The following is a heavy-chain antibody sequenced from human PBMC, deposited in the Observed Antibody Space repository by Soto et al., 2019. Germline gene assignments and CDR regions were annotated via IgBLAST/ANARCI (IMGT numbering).Heavy chain of an antibody. CDR3: ARDRATFDY. CDR1: GFTFTSYA. D-gene: IGHD1-26*01. V-gene: IGHV3-23*01. J-gene: IGHJ4*02. Sequence: GSLLLTGSASGFTFTSYAMSWVRLTPGKGLEWVSAISGSGSNTFYADSVRGRFTISRDNSKNTVFLQMNNLRAEDKAVYFCARDRATFDYWGQGTRVTVYS. CDR2: ISGSGSNT.